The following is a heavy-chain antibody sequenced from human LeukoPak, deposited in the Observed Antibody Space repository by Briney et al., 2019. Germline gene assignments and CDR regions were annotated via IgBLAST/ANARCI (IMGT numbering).Heavy chain of an antibody. Sequence: GGSLRLSCAASGFTFSSYGMHWVRQAPGKGLEWVAFIRYDGSNKYYADSVKGRFTISRDNSKNTLYLQMNSLRAEDTAVYYCAKDTYKVVPAAQGYNWFDPWGQGTLVTVSS. J-gene: IGHJ5*02. D-gene: IGHD2-2*01. CDR3: AKDTYKVVPAAQGYNWFDP. V-gene: IGHV3-30*02. CDR1: GFTFSSYG. CDR2: IRYDGSNK.